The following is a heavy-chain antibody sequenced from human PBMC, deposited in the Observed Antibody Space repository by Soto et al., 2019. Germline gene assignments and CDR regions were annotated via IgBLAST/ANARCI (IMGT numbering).Heavy chain of an antibody. J-gene: IGHJ5*02. V-gene: IGHV4-31*03. D-gene: IGHD6-13*01. Sequence: QVQLQESGPGLVKPSQTLSLTCTVSGGSISSGGYYWSWIRQHPGKGLEWIGYIYYSGSTYYNPSLKSRVTISVDTSKNQFSLKLSSVTAADTAVYYCARAKRIAAAAKGWFDPWGQGTLVTVSS. CDR3: ARAKRIAAAAKGWFDP. CDR2: IYYSGST. CDR1: GGSISSGGYY.